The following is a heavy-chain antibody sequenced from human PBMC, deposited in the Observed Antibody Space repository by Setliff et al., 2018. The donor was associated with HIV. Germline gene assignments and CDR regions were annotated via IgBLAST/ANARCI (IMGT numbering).Heavy chain of an antibody. CDR2: IYPGDSDT. D-gene: IGHD3-9*01. CDR1: GYSFSSYW. V-gene: IGHV5-51*01. CDR3: ARQGDYHILTGYYSGLGY. J-gene: IGHJ4*02. Sequence: GESLKISCKSSGYSFSSYWIGWVRQMPGKGLEWMGIIYPGDSDTKYSPSFQGQVTISADESISTAYVKWSSLKASDTAMYYCARQGDYHILTGYYSGLGYWGQGTLGTAPQ.